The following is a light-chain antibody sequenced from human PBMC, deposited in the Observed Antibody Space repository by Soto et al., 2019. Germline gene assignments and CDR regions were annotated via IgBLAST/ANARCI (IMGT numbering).Light chain of an antibody. CDR1: QSIISW. Sequence: DIQMTQSPSTLPSSVGDRVTITCRANQSIISWLAWYQQKPGKAPKLLIHRAYRLESGVPSRFSGSGSGTDFTLTINTRRPDDFGTYCCQLHNSYSSCTFGVGTRVDI. J-gene: IGKJ3*01. CDR3: QLHNSYSSCT. V-gene: IGKV1-5*03. CDR2: RAY.